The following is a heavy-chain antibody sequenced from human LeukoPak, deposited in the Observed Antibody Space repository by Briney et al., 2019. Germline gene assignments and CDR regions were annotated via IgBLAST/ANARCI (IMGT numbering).Heavy chain of an antibody. D-gene: IGHD2-15*01. V-gene: IGHV3-7*01. CDR3: ASGVVVVAPDTFDI. CDR1: GFTFSGAW. Sequence: GGSLRLSCTASGFTFSGAWMSWVRQAPGKGLEWVANIKEDGSEKYYVDSVKGRFTISRDNAKNSLYLQMNSLRAEDTAVYYCASGVVVVAPDTFDIWGQGTMVTVSS. CDR2: IKEDGSEK. J-gene: IGHJ3*02.